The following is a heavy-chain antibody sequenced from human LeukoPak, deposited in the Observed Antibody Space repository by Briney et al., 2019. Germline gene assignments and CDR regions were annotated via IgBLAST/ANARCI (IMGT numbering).Heavy chain of an antibody. CDR3: ARPFRSTVITPFQY. V-gene: IGHV1-69*13. J-gene: IGHJ1*01. Sequence: GASVKVSCKASGGTFSSYAISWVRQAPGQGLEWMGGIIPIFGTANYAQKFQGRVAITADESTSTAYIELSSLRSEDTAVYYCARPFRSTVITPFQYWGQDTLVTVSP. CDR1: GGTFSSYA. D-gene: IGHD4-23*01. CDR2: IIPIFGTA.